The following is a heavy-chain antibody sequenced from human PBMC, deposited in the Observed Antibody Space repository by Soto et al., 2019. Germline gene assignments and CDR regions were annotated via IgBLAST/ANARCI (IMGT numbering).Heavy chain of an antibody. CDR1: GFTFSSYA. D-gene: IGHD4-17*01. J-gene: IGHJ4*02. V-gene: IGHV3-23*01. Sequence: EVQLLESGGGFVQPGRSLRLSCAASGFTFSSYAMTWVRQAPGKGLEWVSSISGSGGFTYYADSVKGRFTISRDHSKNTLYLQMNSLRAEDTAVYYCAKDQINGDYVPPASDYWGQGTLVTVSS. CDR2: ISGSGGFT. CDR3: AKDQINGDYVPPASDY.